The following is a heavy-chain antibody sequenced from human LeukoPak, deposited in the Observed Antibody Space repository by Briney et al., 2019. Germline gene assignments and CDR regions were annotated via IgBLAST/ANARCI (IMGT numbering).Heavy chain of an antibody. D-gene: IGHD6-13*01. Sequence: ASVKVSCKASGYTFTGYYMHWVRQAPGQVLEWMGWINPNSGGTNYAQKFQGWVTMTRDTSISTAYMELSRLRSDDTAVYYCASSSSSWYGLSFDYWGQGTLVTVSS. J-gene: IGHJ4*02. CDR2: INPNSGGT. CDR1: GYTFTGYY. CDR3: ASSSSSWYGLSFDY. V-gene: IGHV1-2*04.